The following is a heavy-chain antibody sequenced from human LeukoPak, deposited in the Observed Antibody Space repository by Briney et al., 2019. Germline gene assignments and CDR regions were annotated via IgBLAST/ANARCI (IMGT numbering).Heavy chain of an antibody. V-gene: IGHV3-23*01. CDR3: AKDRIAARDWFDP. CDR1: GFTFSSYW. CDR2: ISGSGGST. J-gene: IGHJ5*02. D-gene: IGHD6-6*01. Sequence: GGSLRLSCAASGFTFSSYWMTWVRQAPGKGLEWVSAISGSGGSTYYADSVKGRFTISRDNSKNTLYLQMNSLRAEDTAVYYCAKDRIAARDWFDPWGQGTLVTVSS.